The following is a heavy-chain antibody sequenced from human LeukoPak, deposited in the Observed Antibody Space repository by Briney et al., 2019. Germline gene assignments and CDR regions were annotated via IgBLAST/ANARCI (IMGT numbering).Heavy chain of an antibody. CDR2: IIPIFGTP. CDR1: GYTFTSYG. V-gene: IGHV1-69*13. CDR3: ARDVRHRYCSSASCYRGWFDP. D-gene: IGHD2-2*01. J-gene: IGHJ5*02. Sequence: GASVKVSCKASGYTFTSYGISWVRQAPGQGLQWMGGIIPIFGTPNYAQKFQGRVTITADESTRTAYMELSSLRSEDTAVYYCARDVRHRYCSSASCYRGWFDPWGQGTLVTVPS.